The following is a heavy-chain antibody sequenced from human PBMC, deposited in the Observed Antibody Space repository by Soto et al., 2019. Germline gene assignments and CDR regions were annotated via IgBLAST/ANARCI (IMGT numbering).Heavy chain of an antibody. V-gene: IGHV4-31*03. CDR3: ARIEMASIK. CDR1: GASIRSGGYY. Sequence: SETLSLTCSVPGASIRSGGYYWSWLRQSPGKGLEWIGHIYYTGSTFYSPSLKSRLTISLDTSKDQFSLDLRSVTAADTAMYYCARIEMASIKWGRGTLVTVSS. CDR2: IYYTGST. J-gene: IGHJ4*02.